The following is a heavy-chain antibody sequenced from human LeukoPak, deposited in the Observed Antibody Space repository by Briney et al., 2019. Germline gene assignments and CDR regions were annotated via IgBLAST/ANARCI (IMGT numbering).Heavy chain of an antibody. V-gene: IGHV3-30*18. D-gene: IGHD6-13*01. CDR1: GFTFSSYG. CDR2: ISYDGSNK. CDR3: AKDRGSSSWYVDY. Sequence: PGRSLRLSCAASGFTFSSYGMHWVRQAPGRGLEWVAVISYDGSNKYYVDSVKGRFTISRDNSKNTLYLQMNSLRVEDTAVYYCAKDRGSSSWYVDYWGQGTLVTVSS. J-gene: IGHJ4*02.